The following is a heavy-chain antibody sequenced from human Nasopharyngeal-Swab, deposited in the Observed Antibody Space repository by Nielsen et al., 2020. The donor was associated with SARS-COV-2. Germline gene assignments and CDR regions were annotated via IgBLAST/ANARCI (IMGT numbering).Heavy chain of an antibody. CDR2: IYSGGST. D-gene: IGHD3-9*01. CDR1: GFTVSSNY. Sequence: GESLKISCAASGFTVSSNYMSWVRQAPGKGLEWVSVIYSGGSTYYADSVKGRFTISRDNSKNTLYLQMNSLRAEDTAVYYCAGTKYYDILTGQKDDAFDIWGQGTMDTVSS. V-gene: IGHV3-53*01. J-gene: IGHJ3*02. CDR3: AGTKYYDILTGQKDDAFDI.